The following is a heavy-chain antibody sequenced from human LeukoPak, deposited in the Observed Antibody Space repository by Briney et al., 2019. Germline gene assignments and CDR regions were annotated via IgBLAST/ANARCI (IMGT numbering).Heavy chain of an antibody. Sequence: ASVKVSCKASGYTFTGYYMHWVRQAPGQGLEWMGWINPNSGGTNYAQKFQGRVTMTRDTSISTAYMELSRLRSDDTAVYYCARVRKWLSPRGGWFDPWGQGTLVGVSS. CDR1: GYTFTGYY. V-gene: IGHV1-2*02. CDR2: INPNSGGT. D-gene: IGHD3-16*02. J-gene: IGHJ5*02. CDR3: ARVRKWLSPRGGWFDP.